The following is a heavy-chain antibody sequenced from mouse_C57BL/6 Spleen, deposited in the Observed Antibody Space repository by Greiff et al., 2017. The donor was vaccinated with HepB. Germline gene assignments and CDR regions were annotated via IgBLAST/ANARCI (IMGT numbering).Heavy chain of an antibody. CDR1: GYTFTDYE. CDR3: TIIYYDYDLYYAMDY. Sequence: QVQLKQSGAELVRPGASVTLSCKASGYTFTDYEMHWVKQTPVHGLEWIGAIDPETGGTAYNQKFKGKAILTADKSSSTAYMELRSLTSEDSAVYYCTIIYYDYDLYYAMDYWGQGTSVTVSS. J-gene: IGHJ4*01. V-gene: IGHV1-15*01. CDR2: IDPETGGT. D-gene: IGHD2-4*01.